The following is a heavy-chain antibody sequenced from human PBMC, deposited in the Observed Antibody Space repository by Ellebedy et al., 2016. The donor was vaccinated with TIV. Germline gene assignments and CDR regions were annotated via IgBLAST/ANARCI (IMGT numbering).Heavy chain of an antibody. D-gene: IGHD2-2*01. Sequence: MPSETLSLTCTVSGGPISGSYWSWIRQSAGKGLEWIGHIYDSGSTNYNSSLRSRVTISVDTSMNQFSLKLSSVTAADTAVYYCARSYCTSARCYAHNYFDPWGQGTLVTVSS. V-gene: IGHV4-59*08. CDR2: IYDSGST. CDR3: ARSYCTSARCYAHNYFDP. CDR1: GGPISGSY. J-gene: IGHJ5*02.